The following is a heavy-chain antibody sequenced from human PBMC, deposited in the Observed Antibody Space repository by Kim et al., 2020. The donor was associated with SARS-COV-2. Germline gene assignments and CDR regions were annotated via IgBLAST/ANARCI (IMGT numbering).Heavy chain of an antibody. V-gene: IGHV3-74*01. D-gene: IGHD6-13*01. J-gene: IGHJ4*02. CDR3: ARDREQQLEQDY. Sequence: SYADSVKGRFTISRDNAKNTLYLQMNSLRAEDTAVYYCARDREQQLEQDYWGQGTLVTVSS.